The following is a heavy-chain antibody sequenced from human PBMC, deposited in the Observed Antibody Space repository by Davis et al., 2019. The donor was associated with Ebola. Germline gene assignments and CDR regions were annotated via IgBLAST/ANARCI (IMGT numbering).Heavy chain of an antibody. Sequence: SETLSLTCTVSGGSISSYYWSWIRQPPGKGLEWIGYVYYNGGTNYNPSLKSRVTISLDTSKNQFSLKLSSVTAADTAVYYCVRGGSGSYYYWGQGTLVTVSS. CDR3: VRGGSGSYYY. CDR1: GGSISSYY. D-gene: IGHD3-10*01. V-gene: IGHV4-59*01. J-gene: IGHJ4*02. CDR2: VYYNGGT.